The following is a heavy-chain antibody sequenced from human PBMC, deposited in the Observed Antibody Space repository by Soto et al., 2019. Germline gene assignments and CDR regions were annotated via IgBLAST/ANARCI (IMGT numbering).Heavy chain of an antibody. CDR2: ITPIFGTV. D-gene: IGHD3-16*01. J-gene: IGHJ5*02. CDR3: AREGETRAGRGVFFS. V-gene: IGHV1-69*06. CDR1: GGTFSSYS. Sequence: SVKVSCKASGGTFSSYSFSWVRQAPGQGLEWMGGITPIFGTVHYAQNFRGRVTITADKSTSIVHMELSSLRSEDTAVFYCAREGETRAGRGVFFSWGQGTLVTVSS.